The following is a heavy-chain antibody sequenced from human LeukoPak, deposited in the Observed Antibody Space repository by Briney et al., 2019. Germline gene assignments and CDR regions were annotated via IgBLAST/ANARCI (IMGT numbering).Heavy chain of an antibody. CDR1: GYAISSGYY. CDR2: IYHSGST. J-gene: IGHJ4*02. Sequence: SETLSLTCTVSGYAISSGYYWGWIRQPPGKGLEWIGSIYHSGSTYYNPSLKSRVTISVDTSKNQFSLKLSSVTAADTAVYYCARDQSISRGYFDYWGQGTLVTVSS. D-gene: IGHD3-3*01. V-gene: IGHV4-38-2*02. CDR3: ARDQSISRGYFDY.